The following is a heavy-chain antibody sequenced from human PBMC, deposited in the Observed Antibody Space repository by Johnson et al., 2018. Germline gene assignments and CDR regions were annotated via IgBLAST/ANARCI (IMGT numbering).Heavy chain of an antibody. CDR2: IWFDGSKK. J-gene: IGHJ6*02. CDR1: AFNFSSYG. CDR3: ARDSCPQPYYYYGMDV. D-gene: IGHD1-1*01. V-gene: IGHV3-33*01. Sequence: QVQLVQSGGGVVQPGRSLRLSCSASAFNFSSYGIHWVRQAPGKGLEWVALIWFDGSKKYSADSVKGRFTISRDNSKNTLYLQMDNLRADDTAVYYCARDSCPQPYYYYGMDVGGQGTAVTVSS.